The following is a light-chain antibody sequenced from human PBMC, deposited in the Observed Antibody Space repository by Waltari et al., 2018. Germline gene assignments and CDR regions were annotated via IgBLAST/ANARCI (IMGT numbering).Light chain of an antibody. Sequence: DIVMTQSPDSLAVSLGERATINCKSSQSVLYSSNNKNYLAWYQQKPGQPPRLLIHWASIRESGVPDRFSGSGSGTDFTLTISSLQAEDVAVYFCQQYFGIPLTFGGGTKVEIK. CDR3: QQYFGIPLT. CDR2: WAS. CDR1: QSVLYSSNNKNY. J-gene: IGKJ4*01. V-gene: IGKV4-1*01.